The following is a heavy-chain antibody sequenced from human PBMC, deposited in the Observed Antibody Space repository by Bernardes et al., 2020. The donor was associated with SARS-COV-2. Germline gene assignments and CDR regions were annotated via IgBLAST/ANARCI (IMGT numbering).Heavy chain of an antibody. J-gene: IGHJ6*02. D-gene: IGHD2-2*01. Sequence: SVKVSCKASGGTFSSYTISWVRQAPGQGLEWMGRIIPILGIANYAQKFQGRVTITVDKSTSTAYMELSSLRSEDTAVYYCARDLVEVVPAAMLITPYYYYGMDVWGQGTTVTVSS. CDR3: ARDLVEVVPAAMLITPYYYYGMDV. CDR1: GGTFSSYT. V-gene: IGHV1-69*04. CDR2: IIPILGIA.